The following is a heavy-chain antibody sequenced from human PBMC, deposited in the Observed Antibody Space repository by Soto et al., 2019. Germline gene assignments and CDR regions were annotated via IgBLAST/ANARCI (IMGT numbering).Heavy chain of an antibody. V-gene: IGHV3-23*01. CDR1: GFTFSSYA. J-gene: IGHJ4*02. CDR2: ISGSGGST. D-gene: IGHD6-13*01. CDR3: AKSAGKQLVPDY. Sequence: EVQLLESGGGLVQPGGSLRLSCAASGFTFSSYAMSWVRQAPGRGLEWVSAISGSGGSTYNADSVKGRFTISRDNSKNTLYLQMNSLRAEDTAVYYCAKSAGKQLVPDYWGQGTPVTVSS.